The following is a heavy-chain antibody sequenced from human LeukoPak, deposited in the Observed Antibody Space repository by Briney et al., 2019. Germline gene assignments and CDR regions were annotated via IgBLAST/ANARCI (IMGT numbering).Heavy chain of an antibody. Sequence: SETLSLTCTVSGGSISSYYWSWIRQPPGKGLEWIGYIYYSGSTNYSPSLKTRVTISVDTSKNQFSLKLSSVTAADTAVYYCARARTRRLGCCSSTSCYGNWFDPWGQGTLVTVSS. CDR3: ARARTRRLGCCSSTSCYGNWFDP. D-gene: IGHD2-2*01. CDR1: GGSISSYY. CDR2: IYYSGST. J-gene: IGHJ5*02. V-gene: IGHV4-59*01.